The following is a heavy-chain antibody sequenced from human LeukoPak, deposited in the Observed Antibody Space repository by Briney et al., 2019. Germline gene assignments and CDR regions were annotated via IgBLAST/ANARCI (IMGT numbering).Heavy chain of an antibody. J-gene: IGHJ4*02. Sequence: SETLSLTCAVYGGSFSGYYWSWIRQPPGKGLEWIGEVNHSGSTYYNPSLKNRVTISVDTSKNQFSLKLRSVTAADTAVFYCARQGYADFSPRPFDYWGQGTLVTVSS. D-gene: IGHD4-17*01. CDR3: ARQGYADFSPRPFDY. CDR2: VNHSGST. V-gene: IGHV4-34*01. CDR1: GGSFSGYY.